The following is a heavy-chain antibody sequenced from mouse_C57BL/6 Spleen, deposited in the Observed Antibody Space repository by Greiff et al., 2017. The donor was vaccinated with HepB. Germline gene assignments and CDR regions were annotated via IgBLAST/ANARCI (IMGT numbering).Heavy chain of an antibody. D-gene: IGHD2-2*01. CDR1: GYSFTSYY. Sequence: QVQLQQSGPELVKPGASVKISCKASGYSFTSYYIHWVKQRPGQGLECIGWIYPGSGNTKYNEKFKGKATLTADTSSSTAYMQLSSLTSEDSAVYYCARVVTDYYAMDYWGQGTSVTVSS. J-gene: IGHJ4*01. CDR3: ARVVTDYYAMDY. CDR2: IYPGSGNT. V-gene: IGHV1-66*01.